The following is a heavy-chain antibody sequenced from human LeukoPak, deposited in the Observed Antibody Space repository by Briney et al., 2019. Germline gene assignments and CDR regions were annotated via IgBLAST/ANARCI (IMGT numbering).Heavy chain of an antibody. D-gene: IGHD3-10*01. J-gene: IGHJ3*02. CDR2: IYSGGST. CDR1: GFTVSSNY. CDR3: ARSLWFGESHDAFDI. Sequence: GGSLRLSCAASGFTVSSNYMSWVRQAPGKGLEWVSVIYSGGSTYYADSVKGRFTISRDNSKNTLYLQMNSLRAEDTAVYYCARSLWFGESHDAFDIWGKGTMVTVSS. V-gene: IGHV3-66*01.